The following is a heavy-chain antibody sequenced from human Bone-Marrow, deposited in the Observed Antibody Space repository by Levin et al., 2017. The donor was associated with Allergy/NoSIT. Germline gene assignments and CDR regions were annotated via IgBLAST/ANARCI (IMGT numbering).Heavy chain of an antibody. Sequence: RASETLSLTCTVSGGSISSSSYYWGWIRQPPGKGLEWIGSIYYSGSTYYNPSLKSRVTISVDTSKNQFSLKLSSVTAADTAVYYCARHQPGSHVHWAAFDSWGQGTMVTVSS. CDR3: ARHQPGSHVHWAAFDS. CDR1: GGSISSSSYY. D-gene: IGHD3-10*01. V-gene: IGHV4-39*01. J-gene: IGHJ3*02. CDR2: IYYSGST.